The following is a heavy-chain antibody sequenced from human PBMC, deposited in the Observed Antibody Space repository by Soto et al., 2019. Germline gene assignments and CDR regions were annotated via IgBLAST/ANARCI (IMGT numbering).Heavy chain of an antibody. V-gene: IGHV3-64D*06. CDR3: VKDRETDYYDRLEREPDAFDI. D-gene: IGHD3-22*01. CDR1: GFTFSSYD. Sequence: AETLTLSCSASGFTFSSYDLYWGRQAPPTGLEYVSAISSNGGSTYYAESVKGRFTISRDNSKNTLYLKMSCLRAEDTAVYYCVKDRETDYYDRLEREPDAFDIWGQGTMVTVSS. J-gene: IGHJ3*02. CDR2: ISSNGGST.